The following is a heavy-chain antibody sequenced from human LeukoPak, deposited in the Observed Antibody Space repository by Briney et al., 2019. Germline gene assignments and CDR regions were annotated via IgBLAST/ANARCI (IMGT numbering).Heavy chain of an antibody. CDR3: AKGWDYFDY. CDR1: GFTFSNYG. V-gene: IGHV3-30*18. J-gene: IGHJ4*02. Sequence: GGSLRLSCAASGFTFSNYGMHWVRQAPGKGLEWVAIISYDGSNKYYADSVKGRFTISRDNSKNTLYLQMNSLRAEDTAVYYCAKGWDYFDYWGQGTLVTVSS. CDR2: ISYDGSNK. D-gene: IGHD5-24*01.